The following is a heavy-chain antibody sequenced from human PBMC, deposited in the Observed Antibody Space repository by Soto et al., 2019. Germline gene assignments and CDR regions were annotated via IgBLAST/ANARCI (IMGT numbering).Heavy chain of an antibody. CDR3: ATWAARTGNYYYYYGMDV. CDR2: IYYSGST. D-gene: IGHD6-6*01. V-gene: IGHV4-61*01. CDR1: GGPVGSGTYY. Sequence: SETLSLTCTVSGGPVGSGTYYWSWIRQPPGKGLEWIGYIYYSGSTNYNPSLESRVTISVDTSKNQFSLKLSSATAADTAVYYCATWAARTGNYYYYYGMDVWGQGTTVTVSS. J-gene: IGHJ6*02.